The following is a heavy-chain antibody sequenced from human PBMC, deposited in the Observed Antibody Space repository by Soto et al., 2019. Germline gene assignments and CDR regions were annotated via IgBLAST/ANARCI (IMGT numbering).Heavy chain of an antibody. CDR1: GGSISNYY. V-gene: IGHV4-59*01. J-gene: IGHJ6*02. Sequence: PSETLSLTCIVSGGSISNYYWSWIRQPPGKGLEWIGYIYYRGSTNYNPSLKSRVTISVDTSKNQFSLKLSSVTAADTAVYYCARGTYYDILTGFFYYYYYGMDVWGQGTTVTAP. CDR2: IYYRGST. CDR3: ARGTYYDILTGFFYYYYYGMDV. D-gene: IGHD3-9*01.